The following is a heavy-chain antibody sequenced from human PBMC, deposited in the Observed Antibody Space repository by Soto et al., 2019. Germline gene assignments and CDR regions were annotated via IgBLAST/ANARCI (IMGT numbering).Heavy chain of an antibody. V-gene: IGHV4-31*03. Sequence: SETLSLTCTVSGGSISSGGYYWSWIRQHPGKGLEWIGYIYYSGSTYYNPSPKSRVTISVDTSKNQFSLKLSSVTAADTAVYYCARSRGDSSSWSSAFDIWGQGTMVTVSS. J-gene: IGHJ3*02. CDR2: IYYSGST. CDR1: GGSISSGGYY. D-gene: IGHD6-13*01. CDR3: ARSRGDSSSWSSAFDI.